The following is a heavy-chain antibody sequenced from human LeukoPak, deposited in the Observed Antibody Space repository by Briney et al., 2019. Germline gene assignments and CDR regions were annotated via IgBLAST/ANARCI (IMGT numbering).Heavy chain of an antibody. D-gene: IGHD2-2*01. J-gene: IGHJ4*02. V-gene: IGHV1-2*02. CDR1: GYTFTGYY. Sequence: GASVKVSCKASGYTFTGYYMHWVRQAPGQGLEWMGWINPNSGGTNYAQKFQGRVTMTRDTSISTAYMELSRLRSDDTAVYYCARTYCDSTTCYRFDYWGQGTLVTVSS. CDR2: INPNSGGT. CDR3: ARTYCDSTTCYRFDY.